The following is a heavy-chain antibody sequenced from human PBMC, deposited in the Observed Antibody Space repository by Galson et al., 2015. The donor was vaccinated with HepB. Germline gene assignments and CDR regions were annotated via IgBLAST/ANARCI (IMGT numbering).Heavy chain of an antibody. CDR1: GFTFSSYT. D-gene: IGHD3-10*01. J-gene: IGHJ2*01. Sequence: SLRLSCAASGFTFSSYTMNWVRQAPGKGLESVSYISSTGTTMYYADSAKGRFTISRDNAQNSLYLQMNSLRDEDTAVYYCARVYFGSGSSSAYWYFDRWGRAALVTVSS. CDR3: ARVYFGSGSSSAYWYFDR. V-gene: IGHV3-48*02. CDR2: ISSTGTTM.